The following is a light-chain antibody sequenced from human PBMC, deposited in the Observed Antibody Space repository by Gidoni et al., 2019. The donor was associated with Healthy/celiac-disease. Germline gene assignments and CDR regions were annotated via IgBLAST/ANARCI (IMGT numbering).Light chain of an antibody. J-gene: IGKJ4*01. V-gene: IGKV3-11*01. CDR1: QSVSSY. CDR2: DAS. CDR3: LQRSNWPLT. Sequence: IAFTQSPATLSLSPGARATLPCRASQSVSSYLAWYQPKPGQAPRLLTYDASNRATGIPARFRVSGSWTYFTFSIRSLEPEDFAFYYFLQRSNWPLTFGGGTKVEIK.